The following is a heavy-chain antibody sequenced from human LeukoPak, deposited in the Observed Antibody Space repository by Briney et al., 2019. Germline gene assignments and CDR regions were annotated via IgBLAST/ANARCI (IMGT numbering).Heavy chain of an antibody. J-gene: IGHJ5*02. D-gene: IGHD5-24*01. V-gene: IGHV1-18*01. CDR1: GYTFTNYG. CDR2: ISRSGGST. CDR3: ARDNPVRDEAWWFNP. Sequence: ASVKVSFQASGYTFTNYGISWVRQAPGQGLEWMGWISRSGGSTTYAQKFQGRVTLTRDMSTSTDYLELSSLRSEDTAVYYCARDNPVRDEAWWFNPWGQGTLVTVSS.